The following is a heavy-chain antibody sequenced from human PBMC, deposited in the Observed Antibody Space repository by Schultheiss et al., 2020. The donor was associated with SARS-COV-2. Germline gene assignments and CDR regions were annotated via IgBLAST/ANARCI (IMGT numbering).Heavy chain of an antibody. V-gene: IGHV4-59*01. CDR1: GGSISSYY. CDR2: IYYSGST. CDR3: ARDGPPYYYDSSGYPLDAFDI. Sequence: SETLSLTCTVSGGSISSYYWSWIRQPPGKGLEWIGYIYYSGSTNYNPSLKSRVTISVDTSKNQFSLKLSSVTAADTAVYYCARDGPPYYYDSSGYPLDAFDIWGQGTMVTVSS. D-gene: IGHD3-22*01. J-gene: IGHJ3*02.